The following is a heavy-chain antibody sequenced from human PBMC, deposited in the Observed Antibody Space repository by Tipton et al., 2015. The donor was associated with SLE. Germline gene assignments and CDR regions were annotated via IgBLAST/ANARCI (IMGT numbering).Heavy chain of an antibody. CDR1: GFTFSSYE. CDR2: IDHGGRT. J-gene: IGHJ3*01. Sequence: LRLSCAASGFTFSSYEMNWVRQTPGKGLEWIGEIDHGGRTNYNPSLESRVTISVDTSKKQFFLKVNSVTAADTAVYYCASGGGTMSYRPPGPFDAWGQGTLVVVSS. CDR3: ASGGGTMSYRPPGPFDA. V-gene: IGHV4-34*01. D-gene: IGHD3-10*01.